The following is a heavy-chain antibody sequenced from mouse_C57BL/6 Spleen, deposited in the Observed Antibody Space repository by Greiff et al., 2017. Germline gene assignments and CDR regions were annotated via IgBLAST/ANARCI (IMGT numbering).Heavy chain of an antibody. CDR1: GYTFTSYG. V-gene: IGHV1-64*01. D-gene: IGHD2-5*01. Sequence: QVQLQQSGAELVKPGASVKLSCKASGYTFTSYGMRWVKQRPGQGLEWIGMIHPNSGSTNYNEKFKSKATLTVDKSSSTAYMQLSSLTSEDSAVYYCARTSYSKVSWDFDVWGTGTTVTVSS. CDR3: ARTSYSKVSWDFDV. J-gene: IGHJ1*03. CDR2: IHPNSGST.